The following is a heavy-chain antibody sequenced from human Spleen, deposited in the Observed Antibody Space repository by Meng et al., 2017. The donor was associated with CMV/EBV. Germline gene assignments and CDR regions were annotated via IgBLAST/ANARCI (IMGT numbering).Heavy chain of an antibody. J-gene: IGHJ4*02. CDR1: RFSFSVHT. Sequence: GESLKISCVTSRFSFSVHTMHWVRQAPGKGPEWIAAISSDGHNKYYAESVKGRFAISRDNSRNTLYLQMGRLRLEDTAVYCCATYSRAPAAIRAYFDYWGLGTLVTVSS. V-gene: IGHV3-30*09. CDR3: ATYSRAPAAIRAYFDY. CDR2: ISSDGHNK. D-gene: IGHD2-2*02.